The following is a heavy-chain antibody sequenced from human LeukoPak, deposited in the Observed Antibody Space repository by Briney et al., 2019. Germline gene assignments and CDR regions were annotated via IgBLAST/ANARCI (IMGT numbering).Heavy chain of an antibody. J-gene: IGHJ4*02. CDR1: GGTFSSYA. CDR2: IIPIFGTA. CDR3: ARAGGVGPNDY. Sequence: EASVNVSCKASGGTFSSYAISWVRQAPGQGLEWMGGIIPIFGTANYAQKFQGRVTITADESTSTAYMELSSLRSEDTAVYYCARAGGVGPNDYWGQGTLVTVSS. V-gene: IGHV1-69*13. D-gene: IGHD2-15*01.